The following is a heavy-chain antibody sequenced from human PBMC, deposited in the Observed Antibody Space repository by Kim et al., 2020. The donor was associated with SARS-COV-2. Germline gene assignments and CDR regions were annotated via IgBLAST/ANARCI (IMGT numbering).Heavy chain of an antibody. CDR3: AREGAPPGSSSSIVGGNWFDP. CDR2: IYYSGST. D-gene: IGHD6-13*01. CDR1: GGSISSYY. Sequence: SETLSLTCTVSGGSISSYYWSWIRQPPGKGLEWIGYIYYSGSTNYNPSLKSRVTISVDTSKNQFSLKLSSVTAADTAVYYCAREGAPPGSSSSIVGGNWFDPWGQGTLVTVSS. V-gene: IGHV4-59*01. J-gene: IGHJ5*02.